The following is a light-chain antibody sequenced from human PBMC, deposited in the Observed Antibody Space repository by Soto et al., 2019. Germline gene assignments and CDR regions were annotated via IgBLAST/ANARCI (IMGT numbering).Light chain of an antibody. J-gene: IGLJ1*01. CDR2: DVS. CDR3: TSYTTSSTYF. V-gene: IGLV2-14*03. Sequence: SLLTQPSSVSGSAGQSIAISCTGTSSDVDAYNFVSGYQHHPGKAPKLMIFDVSNRPSGVSNRFSGSKSGNTASLTISGLQAEDEADYYCTSYTTSSTYFFGTGTKVTVL. CDR1: SSDVDAYNF.